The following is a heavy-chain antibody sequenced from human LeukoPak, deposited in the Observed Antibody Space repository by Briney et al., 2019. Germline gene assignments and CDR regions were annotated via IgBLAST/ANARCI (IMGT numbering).Heavy chain of an antibody. V-gene: IGHV1-69*04. CDR1: GFTFSAYA. CDR3: ARDQGLTAPPPYGLDV. CDR2: IIPVLNIT. J-gene: IGHJ6*02. Sequence: GGSLGLSCEASGFTFSAYAMTWVRQAPGQGLEWMGSIIPVLNITTYAQRFQGRVTITADTSTSTVYMELSSLRSEETAVYYCARDQGLTAPPPYGLDVWGQGTTVIVSS. D-gene: IGHD5-18*01.